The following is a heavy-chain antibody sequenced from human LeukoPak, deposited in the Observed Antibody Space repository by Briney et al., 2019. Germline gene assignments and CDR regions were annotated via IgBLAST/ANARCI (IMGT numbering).Heavy chain of an antibody. Sequence: ASVKVSCKASGYTLTSYGISWVRQAPGQGLEWMGWISAYNGNTNYAQKLQGRVTMTTDTSTSTAYMELRSLRSDDTAVYYCARSPAAINYYYYYMDVWGKGTTVTVSS. D-gene: IGHD2-2*02. CDR2: ISAYNGNT. J-gene: IGHJ6*03. CDR3: ARSPAAINYYYYYMDV. V-gene: IGHV1-18*01. CDR1: GYTLTSYG.